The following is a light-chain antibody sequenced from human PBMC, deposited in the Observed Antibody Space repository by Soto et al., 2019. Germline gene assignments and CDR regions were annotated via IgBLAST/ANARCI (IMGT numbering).Light chain of an antibody. Sequence: DIQLTQSPSFLSASAGDRVTITCRASQGINIFLAWFQQKPGKAPTLLISAASTLQSGVPSRFSGSGSETEFTLTISSLQPDDFATYYCQQYNSYPLTFGGGTKVDIK. CDR2: AAS. CDR1: QGINIF. V-gene: IGKV1-9*01. J-gene: IGKJ4*01. CDR3: QQYNSYPLT.